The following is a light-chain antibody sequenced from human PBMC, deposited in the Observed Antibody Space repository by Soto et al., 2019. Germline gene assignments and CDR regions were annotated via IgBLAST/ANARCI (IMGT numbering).Light chain of an antibody. CDR1: QSVTTW. J-gene: IGKJ5*01. V-gene: IGKV1-5*03. Sequence: DIQMTQSPSTLSASVGDRVTITCRASQSVTTWLAWYQQKPGKAPKLLIYKASNLESGLPSRFTGNGSGTESTLTISSLQSDDFATYYCQQYSTYPITFGQGTRLEIK. CDR3: QQYSTYPIT. CDR2: KAS.